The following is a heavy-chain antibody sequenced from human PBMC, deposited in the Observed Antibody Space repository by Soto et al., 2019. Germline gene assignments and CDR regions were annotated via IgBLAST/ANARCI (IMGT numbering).Heavy chain of an antibody. D-gene: IGHD2-21*02. Sequence: QVQLVQSGAEVKKPGASVKVSCKTSGDTFTSYDINWVRQATGQGLEWMGRMNPFTGNTESARKFQGIVTMTRNPSLTTAYTQLSSLRFEYTAVYYCARVGHSSAGDCLYYFDSWGQGTLVTVPS. CDR3: ARVGHSSAGDCLYYFDS. V-gene: IGHV1-8*01. CDR2: MNPFTGNT. CDR1: GDTFTSYD. J-gene: IGHJ4*02.